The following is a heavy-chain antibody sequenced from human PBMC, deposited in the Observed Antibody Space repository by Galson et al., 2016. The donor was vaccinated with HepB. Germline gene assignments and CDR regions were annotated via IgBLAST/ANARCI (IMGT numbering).Heavy chain of an antibody. J-gene: IGHJ6*04. CDR2: IRDSGDFP. V-gene: IGHV3-11*01. Sequence: SLRLSCAASGFIFNDYHMAWVRQAPGRGPEWVSQIRDSGDFPYYADSVRGRFTISRDNAKNLIFLQMTSLRVEDTAIYYCARDSIVGFRERGGTDVWGRGAPVFVSS. D-gene: IGHD3-10*01. CDR3: ARDSIVGFRERGGTDV. CDR1: GFIFNDYH.